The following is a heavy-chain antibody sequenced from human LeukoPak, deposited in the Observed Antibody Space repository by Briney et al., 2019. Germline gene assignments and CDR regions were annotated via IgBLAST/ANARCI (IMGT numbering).Heavy chain of an antibody. CDR2: INHSGSS. CDR3: ATKRPNGWYFDL. CDR1: GGSFSGYY. Sequence: SETLSLTCAVYGGSFSGYYWSWIRQPPGKGLEWIGEINHSGSSNYDPSLKSRVTISIDTSKNHFSLKLNSVTAADTAVYYCATKRPNGWYFDLWGRGTLVTVSS. D-gene: IGHD2-8*01. V-gene: IGHV4-34*01. J-gene: IGHJ2*01.